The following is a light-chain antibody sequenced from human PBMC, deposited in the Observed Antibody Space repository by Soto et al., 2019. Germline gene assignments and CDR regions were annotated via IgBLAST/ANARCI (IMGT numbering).Light chain of an antibody. Sequence: EIELTQSPVTLSLSPGERATLSCRASQSVSSYLAWYQQKPGQAPRLLIYDASNRATGIPARFSGSGSGTDFTLTISSLEPEDFAVYYCQQRSNWPPGLTFGGGTKVDIK. CDR3: QQRSNWPPGLT. CDR2: DAS. V-gene: IGKV3-11*01. J-gene: IGKJ4*01. CDR1: QSVSSY.